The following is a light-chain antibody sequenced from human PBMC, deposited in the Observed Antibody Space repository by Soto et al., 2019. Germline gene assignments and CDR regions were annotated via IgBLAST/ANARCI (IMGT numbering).Light chain of an antibody. V-gene: IGLV1-40*01. CDR1: SSDIGGGYD. CDR3: QSYDSSLSGHVV. J-gene: IGLJ2*01. Sequence: QPVLTQPPSVSGAPGQRVTISCTGSSSDIGGGYDVHWYQHLPGSVPKLLIYGDTNWPSGVPDRFSGSKSGTSASLAITGLQAEDEADYYCQSYDSSLSGHVVFGGGTQLTVL. CDR2: GDT.